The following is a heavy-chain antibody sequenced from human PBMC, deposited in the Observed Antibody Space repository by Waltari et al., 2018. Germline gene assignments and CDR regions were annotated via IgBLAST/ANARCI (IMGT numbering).Heavy chain of an antibody. CDR1: GYIFTSYG. CDR3: ARDYYSDYVFDH. CDR2: TSAHNDDT. D-gene: IGHD4-17*01. Sequence: QVQLVQSGGEVKHPGASVTVSCKASGYIFTSYGISWVRQAPGQSLEWMGWTSAHNDDTNYVQRFQDRLTMTTDTSTNTAYMELRSLRSDDTAVYYCARDYYSDYVFDHWGQGTLVIVSS. J-gene: IGHJ4*02. V-gene: IGHV1-18*01.